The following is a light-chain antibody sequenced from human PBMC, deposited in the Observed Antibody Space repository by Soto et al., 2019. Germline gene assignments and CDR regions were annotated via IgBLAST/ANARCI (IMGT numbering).Light chain of an antibody. CDR2: DVA. CDR1: SSDVGDYNY. CDR3: CSYAASYSLV. Sequence: QSVLTQPRSVSGSPGQSVTISCTGTSSDVGDYNYVSWYQQHPGKAPKLMIYDVAKRPSGVPDRFSGSKSGNRASLTISGLQAEDEGDYYCCSYAASYSLVFGGGTKVTVL. V-gene: IGLV2-11*01. J-gene: IGLJ2*01.